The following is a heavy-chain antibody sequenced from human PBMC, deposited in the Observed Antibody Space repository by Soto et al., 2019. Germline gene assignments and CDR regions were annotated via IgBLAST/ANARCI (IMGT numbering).Heavy chain of an antibody. CDR1: GFTFSSYA. J-gene: IGHJ4*02. V-gene: IGHV3-23*01. Sequence: GGSLRLSCAASGFTFSSYAMSWVRQAPGKGLEWVSAISGSGGSTYYADSVKGRFTISRDNSKNTLYLQMTSLRAEDTAVYYCAKGGRQWLVTSDFNYWGQGALVTVSS. CDR3: AKGGRQWLVTSDFNY. CDR2: ISGSGGST. D-gene: IGHD6-19*01.